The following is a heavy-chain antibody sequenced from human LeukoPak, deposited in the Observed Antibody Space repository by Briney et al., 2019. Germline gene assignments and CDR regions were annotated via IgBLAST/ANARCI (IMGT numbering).Heavy chain of an antibody. Sequence: ASVKVSCKASGYTFTSYYMHWVRQAPGQGLEWMGIINPSGGSTSYAQKFQGRVTITADKSTSTAYMELSSLRSEDTAVYYCARDGYNWNDVWAFDIWGQGTMVTVSS. CDR1: GYTFTSYY. CDR2: INPSGGST. V-gene: IGHV1-46*01. J-gene: IGHJ3*02. D-gene: IGHD1-1*01. CDR3: ARDGYNWNDVWAFDI.